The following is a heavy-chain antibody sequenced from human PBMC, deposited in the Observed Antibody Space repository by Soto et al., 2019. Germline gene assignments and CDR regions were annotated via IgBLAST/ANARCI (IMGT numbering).Heavy chain of an antibody. CDR2: ISSNGGTT. D-gene: IGHD1-26*01. Sequence: EVQLVESEGGLVQPGGSLRLSCSASGFTFSSYALYWVRQAPGTGLEYVSAISSNGGTTYYADSVRGRFTISRDNSKNTLYFQMSNLRVDDTAVYYCVKVVGSTMVFWYFELWGRGTLVTGAS. CDR1: GFTFSSYA. J-gene: IGHJ2*01. V-gene: IGHV3-64D*08. CDR3: VKVVGSTMVFWYFEL.